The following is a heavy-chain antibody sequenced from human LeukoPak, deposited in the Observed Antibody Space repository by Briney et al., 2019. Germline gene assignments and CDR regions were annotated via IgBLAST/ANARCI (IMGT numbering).Heavy chain of an antibody. CDR3: ASQTTVKYYFDY. V-gene: IGHV3-53*01. CDR2: IYSGGST. CDR1: GFTVSSNY. D-gene: IGHD4-17*01. J-gene: IGHJ4*02. Sequence: PGGSLRLSCAASGFTVSSNYMSWVRQAPGKGPEWVSVIYSGGSTYYADSVKGRFTISRDNSKNTLYLQLNSLRGEDTAVYYCASQTTVKYYFDYWGQGTLVTVSS.